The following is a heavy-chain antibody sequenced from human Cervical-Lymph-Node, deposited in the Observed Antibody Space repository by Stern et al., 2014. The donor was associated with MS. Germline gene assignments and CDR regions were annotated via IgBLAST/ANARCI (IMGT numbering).Heavy chain of an antibody. V-gene: IGHV3-33*01. CDR3: ARDRHDLGYCSGGSCYLPDY. Sequence: VQLVESGGGVVQPGRSLRLSCAASGFTFSSYGMHWVRQAPGKGLEWVAVIWYDGSNKYYADAVKGRFTISRDNSKNTPHLQMNSLRAEDTAVYYCARDRHDLGYCSGGSCYLPDYWGQGTLVTVSS. CDR1: GFTFSSYG. J-gene: IGHJ4*02. CDR2: IWYDGSNK. D-gene: IGHD2-15*01.